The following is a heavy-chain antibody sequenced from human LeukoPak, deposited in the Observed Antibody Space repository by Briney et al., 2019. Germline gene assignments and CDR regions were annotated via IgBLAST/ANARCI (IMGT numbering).Heavy chain of an antibody. CDR2: IIPIFGTA. CDR3: ARDGPYGGPIDY. Sequence: SVKVSCKASGGTFSSYAISWVRQAPGQGLEWMGRIIPIFGTANHAQKFQGRVTITTDESTSTAYMELSSLRSEDTAVYYCARDGPYGGPIDYWGQGTLVTVSS. V-gene: IGHV1-69*05. D-gene: IGHD4/OR15-4a*01. J-gene: IGHJ4*02. CDR1: GGTFSSYA.